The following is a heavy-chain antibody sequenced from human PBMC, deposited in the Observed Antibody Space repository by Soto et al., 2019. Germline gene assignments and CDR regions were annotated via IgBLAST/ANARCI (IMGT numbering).Heavy chain of an antibody. Sequence: SETLSLTCAGYGGSFSGHYWSWIRQPPGKGLEWIGEINHSGSTNYNPSLKSRVTISVDTSKNQFSLKLSSVTAADTAVYYCARLVVVVAATESRYYYYGMDVWGQGTTVTVSS. J-gene: IGHJ6*02. CDR2: INHSGST. CDR3: ARLVVVVAATESRYYYYGMDV. V-gene: IGHV4-34*01. D-gene: IGHD2-15*01. CDR1: GGSFSGHY.